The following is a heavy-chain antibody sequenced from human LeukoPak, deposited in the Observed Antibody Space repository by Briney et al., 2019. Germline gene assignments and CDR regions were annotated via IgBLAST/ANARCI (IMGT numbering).Heavy chain of an antibody. J-gene: IGHJ3*02. CDR2: ISSSSYI. CDR3: ARVDPTVTLAFDI. D-gene: IGHD4-17*01. CDR1: GFTFSSYS. V-gene: IGHV3-21*01. Sequence: PGGSLRLSCAASGFTFSSYSMNWVRQAPGKGLEWVSSISSSSYIYYADSVKGRFTISRDNAKNSLYLQMNSLRAEDTAVYYCARVDPTVTLAFDIWGQGTMVTVSS.